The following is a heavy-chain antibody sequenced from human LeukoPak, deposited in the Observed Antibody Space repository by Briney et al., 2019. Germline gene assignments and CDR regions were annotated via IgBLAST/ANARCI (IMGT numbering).Heavy chain of an antibody. D-gene: IGHD2-2*01. Sequence: GGSLRLSCAASGFTFNSYDMHWVRQAPGKGLEWVAVISYDGRKIYCADSVKGRFTISRDNSKNTLYLQMNSLRADDTAVYSCARDCRYCSSNSGVYYYYGMDVWGHGTTVTVSS. V-gene: IGHV3-30*03. CDR2: ISYDGRKI. CDR3: ARDCRYCSSNSGVYYYYGMDV. J-gene: IGHJ6*02. CDR1: GFTFNSYD.